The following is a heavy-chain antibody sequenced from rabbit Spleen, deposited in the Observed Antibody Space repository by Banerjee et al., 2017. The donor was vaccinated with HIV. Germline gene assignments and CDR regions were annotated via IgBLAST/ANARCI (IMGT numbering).Heavy chain of an antibody. D-gene: IGHD1-1*01. V-gene: IGHV1S45*01. Sequence: QEQLKESGGGLVQPGASLTLTCTASGVSFSFSSYMCWVRQAPGKGLEWIACIDTGSSGFTYLATWAKGRFTISKSSSTTVTLQVTRLTAADTATYFCARDTSTSFSSYGMDLWGPGTLVTVS. CDR3: ARDTSTSFSSYGMDL. CDR1: GVSFSFSSY. CDR2: IDTGSSGFT. J-gene: IGHJ6*01.